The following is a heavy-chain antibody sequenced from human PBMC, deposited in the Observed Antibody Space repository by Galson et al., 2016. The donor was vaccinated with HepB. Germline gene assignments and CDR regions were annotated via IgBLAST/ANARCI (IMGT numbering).Heavy chain of an antibody. CDR2: IWYDGSNK. J-gene: IGHJ4*02. CDR3: ATEAPILAPTLDY. D-gene: IGHD2/OR15-2a*01. CDR1: GFTFSSYG. V-gene: IGHV3-33*01. Sequence: SLRLSCAASGFTFSSYGMHWVRQAPGKGLEWVGVIWYDGSNKYYADSVKGRFTISRDNSKNTLYLQMNSLRAEDTAVYYCATEAPILAPTLDYWGQGTLVTVSS.